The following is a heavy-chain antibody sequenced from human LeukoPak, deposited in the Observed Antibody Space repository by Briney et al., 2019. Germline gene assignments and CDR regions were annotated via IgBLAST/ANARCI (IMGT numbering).Heavy chain of an antibody. J-gene: IGHJ4*02. CDR2: IYSGGST. V-gene: IGHV3-66*01. CDR3: ARVPRRRGFGELIQAGYYFDY. D-gene: IGHD3-10*01. CDR1: GFTVSSNY. Sequence: GGALRLSCAASGFTVSSNYMSWVRQAPGKGLEWVSVIYSGGSTYYADSVKGRFTISRDNSKNTLYLQMNSLRAEDTAVYYCARVPRRRGFGELIQAGYYFDYWGQGTLVTVSS.